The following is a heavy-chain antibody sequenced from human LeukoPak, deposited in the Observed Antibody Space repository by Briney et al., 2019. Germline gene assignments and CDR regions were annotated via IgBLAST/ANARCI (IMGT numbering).Heavy chain of an antibody. V-gene: IGHV4-39*07. CDR3: ARRVVVSYGPTRGTYYMDV. Sequence: PSETLSLTCTVSGGSISSSSYYWGWIRQPPGKGLEWIGSIYYSGSTYYNPSLKSRVTISVDTSKNQFSLKLSSVTAADTAVYYCARRVVVSYGPTRGTYYMDVWGKGTTVTISS. CDR1: GGSISSSSYY. J-gene: IGHJ6*03. D-gene: IGHD5-18*01. CDR2: IYYSGST.